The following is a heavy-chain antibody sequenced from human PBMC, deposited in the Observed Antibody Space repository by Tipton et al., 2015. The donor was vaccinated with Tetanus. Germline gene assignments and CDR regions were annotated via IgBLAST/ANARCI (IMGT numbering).Heavy chain of an antibody. CDR1: GFTFSSYA. CDR3: ARGSYYYDSSGYLSGDY. V-gene: IGHV3-30*04. CDR2: ISYDGSNK. D-gene: IGHD3-22*01. Sequence: SLRLSCAASGFTFSSYAMHWVRQAPGKGLEWVAVISYDGSNKYYADSVKGRFTTSRDNSKNTLYLQMNSLRAEDTAVYYCARGSYYYDSSGYLSGDYWGQGTLVTVSS. J-gene: IGHJ4*02.